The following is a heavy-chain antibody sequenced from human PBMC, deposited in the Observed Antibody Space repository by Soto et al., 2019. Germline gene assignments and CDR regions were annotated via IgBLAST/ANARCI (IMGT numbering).Heavy chain of an antibody. CDR1: GYTFSTYG. Sequence: SVKVSCKASGYTFSTYGITWVRQAPGQGLDWMGWINPFKGDTNSAARFQDRVTMTTDTSTRTAYMELRSLRSDDTAVYYCARVKVPAAILGAFDLWGQGTLVTVSS. D-gene: IGHD2-2*02. CDR2: INPFKGDT. J-gene: IGHJ3*01. V-gene: IGHV1-18*01. CDR3: ARVKVPAAILGAFDL.